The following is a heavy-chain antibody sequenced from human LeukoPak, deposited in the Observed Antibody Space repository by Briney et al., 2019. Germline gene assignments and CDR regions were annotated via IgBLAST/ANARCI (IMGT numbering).Heavy chain of an antibody. V-gene: IGHV3-53*05. CDR3: ARDEDSYGYSSSWYDY. D-gene: IGHD6-13*01. CDR2: FYRGDST. J-gene: IGHJ4*02. Sequence: PGGSLRLSCAASGFTVSSSYMYWVRQAPGKGLEWVSFFYRGDSTYYAESVRGRFTISRDNSKNTLYLQMNSLRAEDTAVCYCARDEDSYGYSSSWYDYWGQGTLVTVSS. CDR1: GFTVSSSY.